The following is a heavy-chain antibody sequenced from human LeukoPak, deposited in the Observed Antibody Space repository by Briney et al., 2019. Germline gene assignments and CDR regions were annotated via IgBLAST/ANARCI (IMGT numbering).Heavy chain of an antibody. Sequence: SETLSLTCTVSGGSISSTTDYWGWIRQPPGKGLEWIGEINHSGSTNYNPSLKSRVTISVDTSKNQFSLKLSSVTAADTAVYYCARFTVLRYFDWFGIFDYWGQGTLVTVSS. J-gene: IGHJ4*02. CDR3: ARFTVLRYFDWFGIFDY. CDR1: GGSISSTTDY. V-gene: IGHV4-39*07. CDR2: INHSGST. D-gene: IGHD3-9*01.